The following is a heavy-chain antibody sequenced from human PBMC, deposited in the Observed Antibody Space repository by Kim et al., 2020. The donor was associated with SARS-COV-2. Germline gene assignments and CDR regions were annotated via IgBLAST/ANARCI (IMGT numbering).Heavy chain of an antibody. D-gene: IGHD2-8*01. V-gene: IGHV3-66*02. CDR2: IYSGGST. J-gene: IGHJ6*02. CDR1: GFTVSSNY. Sequence: GGSLRLSCAASGFTVSSNYMSWVRQAPGKGLERVSVIYSGGSTFYADSVKGRFTISRDNSKNTLYLQMNSLRAEETAVYYCARDLIYRGMDVWGQGTTVTGSS. CDR3: ARDLIYRGMDV.